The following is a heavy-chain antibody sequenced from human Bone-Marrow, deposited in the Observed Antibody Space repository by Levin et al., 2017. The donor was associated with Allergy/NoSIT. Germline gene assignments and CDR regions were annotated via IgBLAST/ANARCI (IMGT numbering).Heavy chain of an antibody. D-gene: IGHD1-26*01. CDR2: ISYDGSNK. V-gene: IGHV3-30-3*01. Sequence: GESLKISCAASGFTFSSYAMHWVRQAPGKGLEWVAVISYDGSNKYYADSVKGRFTISRDNSKNTLYLQMNSLRAEDTAVYYCARDRGSSPKLDYWGQGTLVTVSS. CDR3: ARDRGSSPKLDY. CDR1: GFTFSSYA. J-gene: IGHJ4*02.